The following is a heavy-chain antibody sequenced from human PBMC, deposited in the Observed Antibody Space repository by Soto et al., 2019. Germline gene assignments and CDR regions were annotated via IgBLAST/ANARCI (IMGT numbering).Heavy chain of an antibody. CDR2: TTSHSYGGTT. D-gene: IGHD3-3*01. CDR1: GFTSTDHG. V-gene: IGHV3-49*04. CDR3: ARDGDYYGMDV. J-gene: IGHJ6*02. Sequence: GGSLRLSCAFSGFTSTDHGLTWVRQAPGKGLEWVAFTTSHSYGGTTDYAASVKGRFTISRDDSKSIAYLQMNSLQIADTAIYYCARDGDYYGMDVWGQGTTVTVSS.